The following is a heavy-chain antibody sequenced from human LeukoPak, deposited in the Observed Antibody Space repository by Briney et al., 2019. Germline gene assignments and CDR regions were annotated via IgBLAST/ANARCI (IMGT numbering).Heavy chain of an antibody. CDR1: GYSFTSYW. CDR3: ARTPRGPMWFGELSPHFDY. CDR2: IYPGDSDT. V-gene: IGHV5-51*01. Sequence: KRGESLKISCKGSGYSFTSYWIGWVRQMPGKGLEWMGIIYPGDSDTRYSPSFQGQVTISADKSISTAYLQWSSLKASDTAMYYCARTPRGPMWFGELSPHFDYWGQGTLVTVSS. D-gene: IGHD3-10*01. J-gene: IGHJ4*02.